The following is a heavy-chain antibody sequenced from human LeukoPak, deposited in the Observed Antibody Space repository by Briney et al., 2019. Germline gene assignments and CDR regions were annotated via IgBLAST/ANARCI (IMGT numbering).Heavy chain of an antibody. D-gene: IGHD1-20*01. Sequence: ASVKVSCKASGGTFSSYGISWVRQAPGQGLEWMGRIIPILGIANYAQKFQGRVTITADKSTSTAYMELSSLRSEDTAVYYCAASWYNWNDVYYYYGMDVWGQGTTVTVSS. CDR3: AASWYNWNDVYYYYGMDV. V-gene: IGHV1-69*04. J-gene: IGHJ6*02. CDR1: GGTFSSYG. CDR2: IIPILGIA.